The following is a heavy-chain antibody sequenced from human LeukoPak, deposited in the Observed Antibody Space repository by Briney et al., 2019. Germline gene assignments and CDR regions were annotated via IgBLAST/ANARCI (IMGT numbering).Heavy chain of an antibody. J-gene: IGHJ4*02. CDR2: ISAYNGNT. CDR1: GYTFTSYG. V-gene: IGHV1-18*04. Sequence: ASVTVSCTASGYTFTSYGIIWVRQAPGQGLDWMGWISAYNGNTNYAHTLQGRVTMTTDTSTSTAYMELRSLRSDDTAVYYCARDKKSIAAASLIDYWGQGTLVTVSS. CDR3: ARDKKSIAAASLIDY. D-gene: IGHD6-13*01.